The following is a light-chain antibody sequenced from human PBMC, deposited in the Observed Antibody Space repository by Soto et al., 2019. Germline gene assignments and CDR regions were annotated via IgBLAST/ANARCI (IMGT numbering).Light chain of an antibody. CDR2: GAS. Sequence: EIVLTQSQATLSLSPGERATLSCRATQRLSSSYLAWYQQKPGQAPRLLIYGASSRAAGIPDRFTGSGSGTEFTLTISRLEPEDFAVYFCQQHRTFGQGTKVDI. V-gene: IGKV3-20*01. CDR3: QQHRT. CDR1: QRLSSSY. J-gene: IGKJ1*01.